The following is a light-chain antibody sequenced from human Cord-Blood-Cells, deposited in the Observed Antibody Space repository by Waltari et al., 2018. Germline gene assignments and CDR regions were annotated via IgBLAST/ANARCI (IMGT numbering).Light chain of an antibody. CDR3: QQYNSYSLT. V-gene: IGKV1-5*03. CDR1: KSISSW. CDR2: KAS. Sequence: DIQMTQSPPTLSASVGDRVTITCRASKSISSWLAWYQQKPGKAPKLLIYKASSLESGVPSRFSGSGSGTEVTLTISSLQPDDFATYYCQQYNSYSLTFGQGTKVEIK. J-gene: IGKJ1*01.